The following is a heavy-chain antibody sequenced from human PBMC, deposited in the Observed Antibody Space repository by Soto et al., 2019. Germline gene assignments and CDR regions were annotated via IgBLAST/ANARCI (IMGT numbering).Heavy chain of an antibody. Sequence: ESGGGLVQPGGSLRLSCAASGFTFSTYSMNWVRQAPGKGLEWVSYISSSSPTYYADSVRGRFTISRDNAKNTLYLQMNSLRAEDTAVYYCASRNYGDRYDYWGQGTLVTVSS. CDR2: ISSSSPT. D-gene: IGHD4-17*01. CDR1: GFTFSTYS. J-gene: IGHJ4*02. V-gene: IGHV3-48*01. CDR3: ASRNYGDRYDY.